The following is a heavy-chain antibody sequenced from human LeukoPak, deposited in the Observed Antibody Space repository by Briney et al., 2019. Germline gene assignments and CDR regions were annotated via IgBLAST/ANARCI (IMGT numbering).Heavy chain of an antibody. CDR3: ARSVAAASLKSDY. D-gene: IGHD6-13*01. V-gene: IGHV3-33*01. CDR1: GFTFSSYG. Sequence: GGSLRLSCAASGFTFSSYGMHWVRQAPGKGLEWVAVIWYDGSNKYYADSVKGRFTISRDNAKNSLYLQMNSLRAEDTAVYYCARSVAAASLKSDYWGQGTLVTVSS. J-gene: IGHJ4*02. CDR2: IWYDGSNK.